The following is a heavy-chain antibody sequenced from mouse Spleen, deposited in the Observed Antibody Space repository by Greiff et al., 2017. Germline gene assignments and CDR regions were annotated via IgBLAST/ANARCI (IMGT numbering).Heavy chain of an antibody. J-gene: IGHJ2*01. CDR2: IDPDTGGT. CDR1: GYTFTDYE. CDR3: TRDGYYVRYYFDY. Sequence: QVQLKESGAELVRPGASVTLSCKASGYTFTDYEMHWVKQTPVHGLEWIGAIDPDTGGTAYNQKFKGKSILTADKSSSTAYMELRSLTSEDSAVYYCTRDGYYVRYYFDYRGQGTTLTVSS. V-gene: IGHV1-15*01. D-gene: IGHD2-3*01.